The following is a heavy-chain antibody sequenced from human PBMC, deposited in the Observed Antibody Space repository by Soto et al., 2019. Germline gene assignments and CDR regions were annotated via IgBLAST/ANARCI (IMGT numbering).Heavy chain of an antibody. CDR1: GFTFSSYA. D-gene: IGHD4-17*01. J-gene: IGHJ4*02. CDR2: ISGSGGST. CDR3: AKDKGYGDFDY. Sequence: VGSLRLSCAASGFTFSSYAMSWVRQAPGKGLEWVSAISGSGGSTYYADSVKGRFTISRDNSKNTLYLQMNSLRAEDTAVYYYAKDKGYGDFDYWGQGTLVTVSS. V-gene: IGHV3-23*01.